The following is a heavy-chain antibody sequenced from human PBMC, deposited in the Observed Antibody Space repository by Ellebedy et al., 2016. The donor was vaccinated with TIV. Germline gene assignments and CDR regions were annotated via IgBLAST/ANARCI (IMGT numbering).Heavy chain of an antibody. D-gene: IGHD3-16*02. Sequence: MPSETLSLTCTVSGGSITSGNYHWAWIRQHPGKGPECMGYIYYSGSTQYNPSLRSRLTMSVDKSKNQFSLKLTSVTAADTAVYYCARLDRWFDPWGQGTLVTISS. CDR2: IYYSGST. CDR3: ARLDRWFDP. J-gene: IGHJ5*02. CDR1: GGSITSGNYH. V-gene: IGHV4-31*03.